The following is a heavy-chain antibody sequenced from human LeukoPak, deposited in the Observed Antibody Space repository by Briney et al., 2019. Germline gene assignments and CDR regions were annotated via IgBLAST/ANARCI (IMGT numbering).Heavy chain of an antibody. J-gene: IGHJ5*02. D-gene: IGHD3-9*01. CDR2: IYPGDSYT. V-gene: IGHV5-51*01. Sequence: RLGESLKISCKGSGYSFTSYWIGWVRQMPGKGLEWMGIIYPGDSYTRYSPSFQGQVTISADKSISTAYLQWSSLKASDTAMYYCARGGLRYFDWLYHWGQGTLVTVSS. CDR3: ARGGLRYFDWLYH. CDR1: GYSFTSYW.